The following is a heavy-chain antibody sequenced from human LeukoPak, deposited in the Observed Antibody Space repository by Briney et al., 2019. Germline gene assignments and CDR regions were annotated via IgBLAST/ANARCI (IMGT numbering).Heavy chain of an antibody. D-gene: IGHD4-23*01. Sequence: ASVKVSCKASGGTFSSYAISWVRQAPGQGLEWMGGIIPIFGTANYAQKFQGRVTITTDESTSTAYMELSSLRSEDTAVYYCGRVVHGGNSVLWGQGTLVTVSS. CDR3: GRVVHGGNSVL. CDR2: IIPIFGTA. V-gene: IGHV1-69*05. CDR1: GGTFSSYA. J-gene: IGHJ4*02.